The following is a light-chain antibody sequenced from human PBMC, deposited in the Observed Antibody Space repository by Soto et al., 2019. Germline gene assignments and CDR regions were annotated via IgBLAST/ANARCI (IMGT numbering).Light chain of an antibody. CDR3: QSCDSNSWV. CDR1: SGSIANNY. V-gene: IGLV6-57*01. CDR2: EDN. Sequence: NFMLTQPHSVSESPGKTVTISFSRSSGSIANNYVQWYQQRPGSSPTTVIYEDNQRPSGVPDRFSGSIDSSSNSASLTISGLKTEDEADYYCQSCDSNSWVFGGGTKVTVL. J-gene: IGLJ3*02.